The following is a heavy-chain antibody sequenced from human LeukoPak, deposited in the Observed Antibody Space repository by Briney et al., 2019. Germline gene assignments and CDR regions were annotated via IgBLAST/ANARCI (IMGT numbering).Heavy chain of an antibody. CDR2: IIPIFGTA. D-gene: IGHD4-23*01. J-gene: IGHJ4*02. CDR3: AREPTGYETPN. V-gene: IGHV1-69*13. CDR1: GGTFSSYA. Sequence: GASVKVSCKAFGGTFSSYAISWVRQAPGQGLEWMGGIIPIFGTANYAQKFQGRVTITADESTSTAYMELSSLRSEDTAVYYCAREPTGYETPNWGQGTLVTVSS.